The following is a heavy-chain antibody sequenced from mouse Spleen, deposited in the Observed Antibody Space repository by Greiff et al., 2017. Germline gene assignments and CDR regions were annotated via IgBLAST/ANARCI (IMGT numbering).Heavy chain of an antibody. V-gene: IGHV1-4*01. Sequence: VQLQQPGAELVRPGSSVKLSCKASGYTFTSYTMHWVKQRPGQGLEWIGYINPSSGYTKYNQKFKDKATLTADKSSSTAYMQLSSLTSEDSAVYYCARNTVVATDYYAMDYWGQGTSVTVSS. CDR3: ARNTVVATDYYAMDY. J-gene: IGHJ4*01. CDR2: INPSSGYT. D-gene: IGHD1-1*01. CDR1: GYTFTSYT.